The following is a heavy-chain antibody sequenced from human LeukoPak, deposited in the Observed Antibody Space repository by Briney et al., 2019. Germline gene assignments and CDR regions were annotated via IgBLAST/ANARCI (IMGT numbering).Heavy chain of an antibody. J-gene: IGHJ4*02. V-gene: IGHV1-2*06. CDR3: ARCWGYSGYDDFDY. Sequence: ASVKVSCKASGYTFTVYYMHWVRQAPGQGLEWMGRINPNSGGTNYAQKFQGRVTMTRDTSISTAYMELSRLRSDDTAVYYCARCWGYSGYDDFDYWGQGTLVTVSS. D-gene: IGHD5-12*01. CDR1: GYTFTVYY. CDR2: INPNSGGT.